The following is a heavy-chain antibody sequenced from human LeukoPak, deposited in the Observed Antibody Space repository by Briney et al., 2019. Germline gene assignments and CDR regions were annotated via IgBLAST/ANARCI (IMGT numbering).Heavy chain of an antibody. Sequence: PGGSLRLSCAASGFTFSSYAMHWVRQAPGKGLEWVAVISYDGSIKYYADPVKGRFTISRDNSKNTLYLQMNSLRAEDTAVYYCARDGLIAVATLRAGDYWGQGTLVTVSS. J-gene: IGHJ4*02. V-gene: IGHV3-30-3*01. D-gene: IGHD6-19*01. CDR2: ISYDGSIK. CDR3: ARDGLIAVATLRAGDY. CDR1: GFTFSSYA.